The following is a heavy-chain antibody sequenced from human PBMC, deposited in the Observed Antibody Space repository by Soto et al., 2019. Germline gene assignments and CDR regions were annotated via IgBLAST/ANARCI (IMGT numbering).Heavy chain of an antibody. J-gene: IGHJ4*02. D-gene: IGHD2-15*01. CDR1: GGTFSSYA. Sequence: SVKVSCKASGGTFSSYAISWVRQAPGQGLEWMGGIIPIFGTANYAQKFQGRVTITADKSASTAYMELSSLRSEDTAVYYCARERRPYPGYCSGGSCPYYFDYWGQGTLVTVSS. CDR2: IIPIFGTA. V-gene: IGHV1-69*06. CDR3: ARERRPYPGYCSGGSCPYYFDY.